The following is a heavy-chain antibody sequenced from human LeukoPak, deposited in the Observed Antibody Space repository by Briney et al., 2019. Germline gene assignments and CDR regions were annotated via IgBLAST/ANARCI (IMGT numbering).Heavy chain of an antibody. CDR1: GGSISSYY. CDR3: ARSTILDY. CDR2: IYYSGST. D-gene: IGHD5/OR15-5a*01. Sequence: SETLSLTCTVSGGSISSYYWSWIRQPPGKGLEWIGYIYYSGSTNYNPSLKSRVTISVDTSKNQFSLKLSSVTAADTAVYYCARSTILDYWGQGTLITVSS. V-gene: IGHV4-59*01. J-gene: IGHJ4*02.